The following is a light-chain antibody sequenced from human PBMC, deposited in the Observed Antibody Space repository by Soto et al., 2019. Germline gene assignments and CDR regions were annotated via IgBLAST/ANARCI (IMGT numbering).Light chain of an antibody. CDR2: RNN. Sequence: QSVLTQPPSASGTPGQRVTISCSGSSSNIGSNYVYWYQQLPGTAPKLLIYRNNQRPSGVPDRFSGSKSGTSASLAISGLRSEDEADYYCAAWDDSLSGLDVVFGGGTKLTAL. CDR3: AAWDDSLSGLDVV. J-gene: IGLJ2*01. V-gene: IGLV1-47*01. CDR1: SSNIGSNY.